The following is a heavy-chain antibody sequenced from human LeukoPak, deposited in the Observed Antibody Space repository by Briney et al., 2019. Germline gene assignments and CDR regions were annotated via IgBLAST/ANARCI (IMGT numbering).Heavy chain of an antibody. CDR2: ISGYNGNT. Sequence: ASVKVSCKASGYTFTSYGISWVRQAPGQGLEWMGWISGYNGNTHYAQKLQGRVTMTTDTSASTAYLELRSLRSDDTAVYFCSRDYYDFWAGYSYTLEHWGQGTLVTVSS. D-gene: IGHD3-3*01. CDR1: GYTFTSYG. V-gene: IGHV1-18*01. J-gene: IGHJ4*02. CDR3: SRDYYDFWAGYSYTLEH.